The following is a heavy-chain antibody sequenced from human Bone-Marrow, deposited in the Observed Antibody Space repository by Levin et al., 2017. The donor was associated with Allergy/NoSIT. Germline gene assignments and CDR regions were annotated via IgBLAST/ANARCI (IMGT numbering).Heavy chain of an antibody. Sequence: GESLKISCRTSGYRFSAYYIHWLRQAPGQGLEWMGWINPNSGGTNFAQKFQGRVTMTRDTSISTAYMELRGLQSGDTALYYCAREETSVVFVWDSWGQGTQVTV. CDR3: AREETSVVFVWDS. CDR2: INPNSGGT. V-gene: IGHV1-2*02. J-gene: IGHJ4*02. D-gene: IGHD2-15*01. CDR1: GYRFSAYY.